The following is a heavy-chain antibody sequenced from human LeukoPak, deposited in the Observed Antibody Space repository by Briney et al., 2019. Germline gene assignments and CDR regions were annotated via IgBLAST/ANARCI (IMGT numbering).Heavy chain of an antibody. CDR3: ARVSVGSFTMIVRDGYYFDY. Sequence: GGSLRLSCAASGFTFSNYAMTWVRQAPGKGLEWVSAIRSNRVTTYDADSVKGRFTISRDNSKNTLYLEMKSLRADDTAVYYCARVSVGSFTMIVRDGYYFDYWGQGTLVTVSS. V-gene: IGHV3-23*01. CDR2: IRSNRVTT. D-gene: IGHD3-22*01. CDR1: GFTFSNYA. J-gene: IGHJ4*02.